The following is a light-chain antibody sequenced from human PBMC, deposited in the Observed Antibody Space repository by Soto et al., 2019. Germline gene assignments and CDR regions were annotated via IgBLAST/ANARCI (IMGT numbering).Light chain of an antibody. CDR3: QQYSKWPIT. CDR2: GAS. V-gene: IGKV3-20*01. Sequence: EIVLTQSPGTMSLSPGERATLSCRASQSIKSSSLAWYQQRPGQAPRLLMYGASSRATGIPDKFSGSGSGTDFTLTISRLEPEDFAVYYCQQYSKWPITFGQGTRLEIK. J-gene: IGKJ5*01. CDR1: QSIKSSS.